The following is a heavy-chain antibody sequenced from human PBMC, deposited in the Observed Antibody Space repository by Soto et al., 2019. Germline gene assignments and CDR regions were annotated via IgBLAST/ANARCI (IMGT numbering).Heavy chain of an antibody. CDR1: GGSISTTSYY. V-gene: IGHV4-39*01. D-gene: IGHD3-10*01. Sequence: SETLSLTCTVSGGSISTTSYYWGWVRQPPGKGLEWIGSIYYNERTNYNPSLKSRVTISVDTSKNQFSLKLSSVTAADTAVYYCARQTWGSGIYFMAVWGKGTTVTVSS. CDR3: ARQTWGSGIYFMAV. CDR2: IYYNERT. J-gene: IGHJ6*03.